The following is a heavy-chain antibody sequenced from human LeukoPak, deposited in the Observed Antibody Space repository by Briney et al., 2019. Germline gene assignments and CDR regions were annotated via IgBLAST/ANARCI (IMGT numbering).Heavy chain of an antibody. CDR1: GGSFSGYY. Sequence: PSETLSLTCAVYGGSFSGYYWSWIRQPPGKGLEWIGEINHSGSTNYNPSLKSRVTISVDTSKNQFSLKLSSVTAADTAVYYCARVKEGGSYYDYYYYMDVWGKGTTVTVSS. CDR2: INHSGST. CDR3: ARVKEGGSYYDYYYYMDV. J-gene: IGHJ6*03. V-gene: IGHV4-34*01. D-gene: IGHD1-26*01.